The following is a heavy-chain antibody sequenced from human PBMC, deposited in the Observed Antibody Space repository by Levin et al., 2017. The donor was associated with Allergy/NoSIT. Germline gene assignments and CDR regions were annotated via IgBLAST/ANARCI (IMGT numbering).Heavy chain of an antibody. CDR3: ARALGWFDP. CDR1: GGSFSGYY. V-gene: IGHV4-34*01. CDR2: INHSGST. D-gene: IGHD7-27*01. J-gene: IGHJ5*02. Sequence: SQTLSLTCAVYGGSFSGYYWSWIRQPPGKGLEWIGEINHSGSTNYNPSLKSRVTISVDTSKNQFSLKLSSVTAADTAVYYCARALGWFDPWGQGTLVTVSS.